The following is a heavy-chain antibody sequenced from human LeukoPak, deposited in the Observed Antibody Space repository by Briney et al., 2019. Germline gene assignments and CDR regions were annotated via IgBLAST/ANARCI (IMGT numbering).Heavy chain of an antibody. V-gene: IGHV3-9*01. J-gene: IGHJ6*03. CDR3: ARGAVGCSSTSCSNYYYYYMDV. Sequence: GRSLRLSCAASGFTFDDYAMHWVRQAPGKGLEWVSGISWNSGSIGYADSVKGRFTISRDNAKNSLYLQMNSLRAEDTAVYYCARGAVGCSSTSCSNYYYYYMDVWGKGTTVTVSS. D-gene: IGHD2-2*01. CDR2: ISWNSGSI. CDR1: GFTFDDYA.